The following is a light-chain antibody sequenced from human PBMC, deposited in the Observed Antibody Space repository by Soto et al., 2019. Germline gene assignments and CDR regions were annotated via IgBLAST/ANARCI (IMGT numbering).Light chain of an antibody. CDR3: QHYGSSRT. J-gene: IGKJ1*01. CDR1: QSVSSY. CDR2: DAS. Sequence: EIVMTQSPVTLSVSPGEGATLSCRASQSVSSYLAWYQQKPGQAPRLLIYDASSRATGIPDRFSGSGSGTDFTLTISRLEPEDFAVYYCQHYGSSRTFGQGTKVDIK. V-gene: IGKV3-20*01.